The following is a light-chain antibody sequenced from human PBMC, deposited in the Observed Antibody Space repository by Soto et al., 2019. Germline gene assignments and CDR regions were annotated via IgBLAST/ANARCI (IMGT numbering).Light chain of an antibody. V-gene: IGKV1-5*01. CDR2: DAS. CDR1: QSISRR. Sequence: DMQMTQSPSTLSASVGDRVTITCRASQSISRRLVWYQQKPGKAPKVLIYDASSMESGVPSRFSGSGSGTEFTLTISSLQPDDFATYYCQQYNTYSPRTFGQGTKVEIK. CDR3: QQYNTYSPRT. J-gene: IGKJ1*01.